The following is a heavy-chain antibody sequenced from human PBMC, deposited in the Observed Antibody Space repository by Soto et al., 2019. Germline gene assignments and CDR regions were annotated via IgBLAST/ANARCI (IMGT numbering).Heavy chain of an antibody. Sequence: GGSLRLSCAASGFTFSSYGMHWVRQAPGKGLEWVAVISYDGSNKYYADSVKGRFTISRDNSKNTLYLQMNSLRAEDTAVYYCARDLGYCSSTSCHPGLDYWGQGTLVTVSS. D-gene: IGHD2-2*01. CDR3: ARDLGYCSSTSCHPGLDY. CDR2: ISYDGSNK. J-gene: IGHJ4*02. V-gene: IGHV3-30*03. CDR1: GFTFSSYG.